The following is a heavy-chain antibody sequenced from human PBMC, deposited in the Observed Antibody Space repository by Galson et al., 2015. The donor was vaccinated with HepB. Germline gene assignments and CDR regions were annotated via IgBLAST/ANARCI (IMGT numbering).Heavy chain of an antibody. Sequence: SLRLSCAASGFTFSSYAMSWVRQAPGKGLEWVSAISGSGGSTYYADSVKGRFTISRDNSKNTLYLQMNSLRAEDTAVYYCAKSGLRDDIVVVPAAIDYWGQGTLVTVSS. CDR1: GFTFSSYA. CDR2: ISGSGGST. CDR3: AKSGLRDDIVVVPAAIDY. V-gene: IGHV3-23*01. J-gene: IGHJ4*02. D-gene: IGHD2-2*01.